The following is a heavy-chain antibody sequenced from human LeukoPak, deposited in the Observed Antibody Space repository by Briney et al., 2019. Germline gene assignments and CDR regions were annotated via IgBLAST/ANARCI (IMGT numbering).Heavy chain of an antibody. CDR3: ASDSSSWWQGYYYYMDV. CDR1: GGSFSNYY. V-gene: IGHV4-4*07. Sequence: PSETLSLTCAVSGGSFSNYYWSWIRQPAGKGLEWIGRIYTSGNTNYNPSLKSRVTISVDTSKNQVSLKLSSVTAADTAVYYCASDSSSWWQGYYYYMDVWGKGTTVTVSS. CDR2: IYTSGNT. D-gene: IGHD6-13*01. J-gene: IGHJ6*03.